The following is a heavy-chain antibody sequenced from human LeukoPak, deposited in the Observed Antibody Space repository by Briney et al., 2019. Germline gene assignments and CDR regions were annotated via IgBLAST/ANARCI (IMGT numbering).Heavy chain of an antibody. CDR1: VYTFTSYG. Sequence: ASVKVSCKASVYTFTSYGTSRVPQAPGQGPGWMGWISAYNGNTNSAQTLQGRVTMTTHKSPITAYMELGSLRSDYTAVYYCARVRVADAFDIWGQGTMVTVSS. V-gene: IGHV1-18*01. CDR3: ARVRVADAFDI. CDR2: ISAYNGNT. J-gene: IGHJ3*02.